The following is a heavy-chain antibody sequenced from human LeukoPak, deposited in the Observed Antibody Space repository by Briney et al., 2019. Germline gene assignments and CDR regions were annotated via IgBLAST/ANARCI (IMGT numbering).Heavy chain of an antibody. D-gene: IGHD2-21*02. Sequence: ASVKVSCKASGYTFTSYGISWVRQAPGQGLEWMGWISAYNGNTNYAQKLQGRVTMTTDTSTSTAYMELRSLRSDDTAVYYCAGRVTAIGYYYYGMDAWGQGTTVTVSS. J-gene: IGHJ6*02. CDR2: ISAYNGNT. CDR1: GYTFTSYG. CDR3: AGRVTAIGYYYYGMDA. V-gene: IGHV1-18*01.